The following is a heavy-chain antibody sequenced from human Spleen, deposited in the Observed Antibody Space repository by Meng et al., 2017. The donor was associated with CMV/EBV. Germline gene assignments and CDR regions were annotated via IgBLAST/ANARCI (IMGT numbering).Heavy chain of an antibody. Sequence: ASVKVSCKASGYTFTGYYMHWVRQAPGQGLEWMGWIKPNRGGSNYVQKFQGRVTMTSDTSISTAYMELSRLRSDDTAVYYCAREKDGAFDYWGQGTLVTVSS. V-gene: IGHV1-2*02. CDR3: AREKDGAFDY. J-gene: IGHJ4*02. CDR1: GYTFTGYY. D-gene: IGHD5-24*01. CDR2: IKPNRGGS.